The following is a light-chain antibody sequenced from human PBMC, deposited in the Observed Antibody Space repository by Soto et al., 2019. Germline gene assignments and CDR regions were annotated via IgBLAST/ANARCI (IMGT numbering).Light chain of an antibody. CDR2: GAS. CDR3: QQYGSLPGT. J-gene: IGKJ2*01. V-gene: IGKV3-20*01. CDR1: QSVSSSY. Sequence: EIGLTQSPGTLSLSPGERATLSCRASQSVSSSYLAWYQQKPGQAPRLLIYGASSRATGIPDRFSGSGSGTDFTLTISRLEPEDFAVYYCQQYGSLPGTFGQGPKLECK.